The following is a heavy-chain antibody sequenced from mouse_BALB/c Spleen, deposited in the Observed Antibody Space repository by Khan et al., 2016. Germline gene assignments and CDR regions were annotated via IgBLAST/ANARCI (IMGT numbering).Heavy chain of an antibody. Sequence: QVQLQQPGAELVRPGASVKLSCKASGYTFTSYWINWMKQRPGQGLEWIGNIYPSAIYTNYNQKFKDKATLTVDKSSSTAYMQLSSPTSEYSAIYYCTRGESTMIRGFAYWGQGTLVTVSA. CDR3: TRGESTMIRGFAY. J-gene: IGHJ3*01. CDR1: GYTFTSYW. D-gene: IGHD2-4*01. V-gene: IGHV1-69*02. CDR2: IYPSAIYT.